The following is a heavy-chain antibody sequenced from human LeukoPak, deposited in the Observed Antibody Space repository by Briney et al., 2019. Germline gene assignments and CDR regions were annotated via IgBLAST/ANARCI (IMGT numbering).Heavy chain of an antibody. V-gene: IGHV1-69*04. D-gene: IGHD3-22*01. CDR2: IIPILGIA. J-gene: IGHJ4*02. CDR1: GGTFSSYA. Sequence: SVKVSCKASGGTFSSYAISWVRQAPGQGLEWMGRIIPILGIANYAQKFQGRVTITADKSTSTAYMELSSLRSEDTAVYYCARDAGDSSGYYYPTALDYWGQGTLVTVSS. CDR3: ARDAGDSSGYYYPTALDY.